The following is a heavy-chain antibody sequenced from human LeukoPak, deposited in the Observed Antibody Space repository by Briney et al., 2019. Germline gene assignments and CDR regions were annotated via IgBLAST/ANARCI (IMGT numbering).Heavy chain of an antibody. CDR1: GYTFTSYD. J-gene: IGHJ6*03. D-gene: IGHD2-2*01. CDR2: IIPIFGTA. Sequence: SVKVSCKASGYTFTSYDINWVRQATGQGLEWMGGIIPIFGTANYAQKFQGRVTITADESTSTAYMELSSLRSEDTAVYYCARSDRYCSSTSCYAGVYYYYMDVWGKGTTVTISS. CDR3: ARSDRYCSSTSCYAGVYYYYMDV. V-gene: IGHV1-69*13.